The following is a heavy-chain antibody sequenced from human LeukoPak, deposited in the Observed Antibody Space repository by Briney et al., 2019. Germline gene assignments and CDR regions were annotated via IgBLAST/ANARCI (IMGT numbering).Heavy chain of an antibody. Sequence: PGGSLRLSCTASGFTFSSYSMNWVRQAPGKGLEWVSYTSSSSSTIYYADSVKGRFTISRDNAKNSLYLQMSSLRDEDTAVYYCARANGMDVWGQGTTVTVSS. J-gene: IGHJ6*02. CDR2: TSSSSSTI. CDR1: GFTFSSYS. V-gene: IGHV3-48*02. CDR3: ARANGMDV.